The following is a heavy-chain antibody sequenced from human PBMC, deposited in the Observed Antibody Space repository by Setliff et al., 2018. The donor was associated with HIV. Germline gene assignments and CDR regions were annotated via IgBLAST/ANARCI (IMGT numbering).Heavy chain of an antibody. J-gene: IGHJ6*02. CDR2: IYHSEYT. D-gene: IGHD2-2*01. Sequence: PSETLSLTCAVSGGSISSDNWWTWVRQPPGKGLEWIGEIYHSEYTNYNPSLKSRVSMSVDKSKNQFSLKLTSVTAADTAVYYCARGHCSGTNCYGVDYYGMDVWGQGTTVTVSS. CDR3: ARGHCSGTNCYGVDYYGMDV. V-gene: IGHV4-4*02. CDR1: GGSISSDNW.